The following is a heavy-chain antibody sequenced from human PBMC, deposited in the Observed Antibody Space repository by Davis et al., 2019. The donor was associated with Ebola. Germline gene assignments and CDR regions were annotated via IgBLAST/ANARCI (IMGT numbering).Heavy chain of an antibody. V-gene: IGHV6-1*01. Sequence: HSQTLSLTCAISGDSVSSGGWNWIRQSPSRGLEWLGRTYYNSKWYNDYAASVKSRIIINPDTSKNQFSLQLNSVTPEDTAVYYCVRGWGRTGMGVWGQGTTVIVSS. CDR2: TYYNSKWYN. D-gene: IGHD1-26*01. CDR1: GDSVSSGG. J-gene: IGHJ6*02. CDR3: VRGWGRTGMGV.